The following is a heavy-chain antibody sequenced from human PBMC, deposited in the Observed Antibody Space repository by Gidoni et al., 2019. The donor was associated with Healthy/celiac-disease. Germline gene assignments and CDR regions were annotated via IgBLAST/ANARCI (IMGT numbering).Heavy chain of an antibody. J-gene: IGHJ4*02. Sequence: EVQLVESGGGLVKPGGSLSLSCAASGVTFSSYSMNWVRQAPGKGLEWVSSISSSSSYIYYADSVKGRFTISRDNAKNSLYLQMNILRAEDTAVYYCARERGYYDSSGYYNWGQGTLVTVSS. V-gene: IGHV3-21*01. D-gene: IGHD3-22*01. CDR2: ISSSSSYI. CDR3: ARERGYYDSSGYYN. CDR1: GVTFSSYS.